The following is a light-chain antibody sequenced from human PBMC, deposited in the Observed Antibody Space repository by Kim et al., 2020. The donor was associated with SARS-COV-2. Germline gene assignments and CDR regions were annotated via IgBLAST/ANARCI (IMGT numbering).Light chain of an antibody. Sequence: QSALTQPASVSGSPGQSITISCTGTSSDVGGYNYVSWYQQHPGKAPKLMIYDVSKRPSGVSNRLSGSKSGNTASLTISGLQAEDEADYYCSSYTSSSPLYVFGTGTKVTVL. CDR3: SSYTSSSPLYV. CDR1: SSDVGGYNY. V-gene: IGLV2-14*01. CDR2: DVS. J-gene: IGLJ1*01.